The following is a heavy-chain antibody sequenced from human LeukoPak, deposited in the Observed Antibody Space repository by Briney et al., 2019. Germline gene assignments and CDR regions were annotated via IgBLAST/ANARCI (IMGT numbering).Heavy chain of an antibody. CDR2: IHYSGTS. V-gene: IGHV4-59*11. J-gene: IGHJ4*02. CDR1: GASMTGHY. CDR3: AKDRDPRYGDYLFDY. D-gene: IGHD4-17*01. Sequence: SETLSLTCSVSGASMTGHYWSWIRQSPGKGLEWIGYIHYSGTSTYNPSLKSRVTISIETSKNQFSLKLTSVTAADTAVYYCAKDRDPRYGDYLFDYWGQGTLVTVSS.